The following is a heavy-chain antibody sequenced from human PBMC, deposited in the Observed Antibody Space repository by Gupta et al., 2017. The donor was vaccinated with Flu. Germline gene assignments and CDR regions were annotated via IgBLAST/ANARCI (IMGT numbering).Heavy chain of an antibody. V-gene: IGHV3-9*01. D-gene: IGHD2-15*01. J-gene: IGHJ6*02. CDR1: GFTFADYA. Sequence: EVQLVESGGGLVQPGRSLRLSCAASGFTFADYAMHWVRQAPGKGLEWVPGISWNSGSIGYADSVKGRFTIPRDNAKNSLYLQMNSLRAEDTALYYCAKDMGTAIVVVVAATPNGMDVWGQGTTVTVSS. CDR3: AKDMGTAIVVVVAATPNGMDV. CDR2: ISWNSGSI.